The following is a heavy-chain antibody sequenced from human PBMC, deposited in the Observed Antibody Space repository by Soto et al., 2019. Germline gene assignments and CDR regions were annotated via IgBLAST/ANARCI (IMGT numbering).Heavy chain of an antibody. V-gene: IGHV4-34*01. D-gene: IGHD3-3*01. Sequence: PSETLSLTCAVYGGSFSGYYWSWIRQPPGKGLEWIGEINHSGSTNYNPSLKSRVTISVDTSKNQFSLKLSSVTAADTTVYYCARGKYDFWSGYRPISLRWFDPWGQGTLVTVSS. CDR1: GGSFSGYY. CDR2: INHSGST. J-gene: IGHJ5*02. CDR3: ARGKYDFWSGYRPISLRWFDP.